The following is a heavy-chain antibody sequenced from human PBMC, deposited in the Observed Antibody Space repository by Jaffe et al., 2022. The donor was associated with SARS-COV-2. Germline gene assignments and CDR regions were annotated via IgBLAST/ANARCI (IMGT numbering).Heavy chain of an antibody. CDR2: IYYSGST. V-gene: IGHV4-59*01. CDR3: ARGEARMYYDPIDAFDI. CDR1: GGSISSYY. D-gene: IGHD3-22*01. Sequence: QVQLQESGPGLVKPSETLSLTCTVSGGSISSYYWSWIRQPPGKGLEWIGYIYYSGSTNYNPSLKSRVTISVDTSKNQFSLKLSSVTAADTAVYYCARGEARMYYDPIDAFDIWGQGTMVTVSS. J-gene: IGHJ3*02.